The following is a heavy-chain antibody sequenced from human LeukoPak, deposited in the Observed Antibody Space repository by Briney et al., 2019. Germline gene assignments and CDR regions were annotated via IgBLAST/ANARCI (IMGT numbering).Heavy chain of an antibody. V-gene: IGHV1-58*01. J-gene: IGHJ4*02. CDR3: AAVAYGSGSYYGSFDY. Sequence: GASVKVSSKASGFTFTSSAVQWVRQARGQRLVWTGWIVVGSGNTNYAQKFQERVTITRDMSTSTAYMELSSLRSEDTAVYYCAAVAYGSGSYYGSFDYWGQGTLVTVSS. D-gene: IGHD3-10*01. CDR1: GFTFTSSA. CDR2: IVVGSGNT.